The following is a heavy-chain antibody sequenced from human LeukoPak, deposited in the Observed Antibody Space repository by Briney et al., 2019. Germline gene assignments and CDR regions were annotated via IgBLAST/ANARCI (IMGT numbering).Heavy chain of an antibody. J-gene: IGHJ4*02. CDR1: GFTFSSYA. D-gene: IGHD2-15*01. CDR3: AKGGAWEGIVVVVAVYFDY. CDR2: ISGSGGST. Sequence: GGSLRLSCAASGFTFSSYAMSWVRQAPGKGLEWVSAISGSGGSTYYADSVKGRFTISRDNSKNTLYLQMNSLRAEDTAVYYCAKGGAWEGIVVVVAVYFDYWGQGTLVTVSS. V-gene: IGHV3-23*01.